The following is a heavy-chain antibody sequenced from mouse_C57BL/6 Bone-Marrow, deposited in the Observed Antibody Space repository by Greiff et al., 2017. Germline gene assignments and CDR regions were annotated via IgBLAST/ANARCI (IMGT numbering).Heavy chain of an antibody. CDR3: ARERVYYGYDEGFAY. Sequence: VQLVESGPELVKPGASVKLSCKASGYTFTSYDINWVKQRPGQGLEWIGWIYSRDGSTKYNGKFKGKATLAGEPSSSTSYMELHSLTSEDFAVYLCARERVYYGYDEGFAYWGQGTLGTVSA. CDR2: IYSRDGST. J-gene: IGHJ3*01. D-gene: IGHD2-2*01. V-gene: IGHV1-85*01. CDR1: GYTFTSYD.